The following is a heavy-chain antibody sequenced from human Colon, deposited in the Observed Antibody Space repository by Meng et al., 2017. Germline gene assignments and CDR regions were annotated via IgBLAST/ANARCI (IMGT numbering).Heavy chain of an antibody. CDR1: GGSISSSNW. V-gene: IGHV4-4*02. CDR3: ARQRQLVLHDAFDI. Sequence: SETLSLTCAVSGGSISSSNWWSWVRQPPGKGLEWIGEIYHSGSTNYNPSLKSRVTISVDKSKNQFSLKLSSVTAADTAVYYCARQRQLVLHDAFDIWGQGTKVTVSS. J-gene: IGHJ3*02. D-gene: IGHD6-13*01. CDR2: IYHSGST.